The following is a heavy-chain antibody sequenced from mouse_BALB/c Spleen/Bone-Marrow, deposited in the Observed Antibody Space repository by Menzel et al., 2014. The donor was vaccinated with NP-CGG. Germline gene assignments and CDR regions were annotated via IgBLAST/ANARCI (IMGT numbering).Heavy chain of an antibody. V-gene: IGHV2-9*02. J-gene: IGHJ4*01. D-gene: IGHD2-10*01. CDR3: AISYYGNYRAVDY. Sequence: VHLVESGPGLVSPSQRLSIHCTVSGFSLTSYGVHWVRQPPGKGLEWLGVIWAGGSTNYNSALMSRLSISKDNSKSQVFLKMNSLQTDDTAMYYCAISYYGNYRAVDYWGQGTSVTVSS. CDR2: IWAGGST. CDR1: GFSLTSYG.